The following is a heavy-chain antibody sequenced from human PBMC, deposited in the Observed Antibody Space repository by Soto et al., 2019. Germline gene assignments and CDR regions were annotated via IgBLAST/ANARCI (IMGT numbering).Heavy chain of an antibody. J-gene: IGHJ4*02. D-gene: IGHD4-17*01. Sequence: ASVKVSCKASGGTFSSYAISWVRQAPGQGLEWMGGIIPIFGTANYAQKFQGRVTITADESTSTAYMELSSLRSEDTAVYYCARDSDYGDYVWDYWGQGTLVTVSS. CDR3: ARDSDYGDYVWDY. CDR1: GGTFSSYA. CDR2: IIPIFGTA. V-gene: IGHV1-69*13.